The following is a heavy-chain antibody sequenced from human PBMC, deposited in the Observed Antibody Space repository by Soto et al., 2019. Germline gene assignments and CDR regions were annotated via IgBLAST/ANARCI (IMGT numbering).Heavy chain of an antibody. CDR3: VRGCGRPICPYYRDV. Sequence: EVQLVESGGGLVQPGGSLRLSCVASGFTFSTYWMSWVRLAPGTGLEWVATIKQDGHDKYYVDSVKGRFVISRDNAENALYLQMSGLRPDDTAVYYCVRGCGRPICPYYRDVWGKGTTVTVSS. D-gene: IGHD2-15*01. V-gene: IGHV3-7*01. CDR2: IKQDGHDK. CDR1: GFTFSTYW. J-gene: IGHJ6*04.